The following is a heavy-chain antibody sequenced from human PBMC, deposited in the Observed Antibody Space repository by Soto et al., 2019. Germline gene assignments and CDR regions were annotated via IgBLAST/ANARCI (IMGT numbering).Heavy chain of an antibody. D-gene: IGHD5-12*01. CDR1: GFAFGSCD. CDR2: IAYDAKKT. CDR3: AKATGLSSGYDFFMEA. Sequence: QVHLVESGGGVVQPGRSLRLSCAASGFAFGSCDMHWVRQAPGKGLDWVAVIAYDAKKTYYADSVKGRFTISRDYAKKMVYLQMSRLTTEDTAVYYCAKATGLSSGYDFFMEAWGQETTVTVSS. V-gene: IGHV3-30*18. J-gene: IGHJ6*02.